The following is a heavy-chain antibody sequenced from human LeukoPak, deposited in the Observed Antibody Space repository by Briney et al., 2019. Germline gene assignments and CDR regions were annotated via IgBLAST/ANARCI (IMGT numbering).Heavy chain of an antibody. Sequence: GGSLRLSCAASGFTFSNYWMSWVRQAPGKGLEWVSYISSSSTIYYADSVRGRFTISRDNAKNSLYLQMNSLRAEDTAVYYCARGLGVAAAGTSAYWGQGTLVTVSS. CDR2: ISSSSTI. V-gene: IGHV3-69-1*01. J-gene: IGHJ4*02. CDR3: ARGLGVAAAGTSAY. CDR1: GFTFSNYW. D-gene: IGHD6-13*01.